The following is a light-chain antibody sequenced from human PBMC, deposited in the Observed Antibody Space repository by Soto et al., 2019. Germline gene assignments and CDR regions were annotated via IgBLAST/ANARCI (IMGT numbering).Light chain of an antibody. CDR2: EVN. CDR1: SSDIGAYNY. V-gene: IGLV2-14*01. J-gene: IGLJ1*01. Sequence: QSFLPHPASLSRSLGHQITIPGTGTSSDIGAYNYVSWFQQHPGKAPKLLIYEVNKRPSGVPDRFSGSKSGNTAYLTISGLQVEDEAEYFCFSYTATSTHVFGTGTKVTVL. CDR3: FSYTATSTHV.